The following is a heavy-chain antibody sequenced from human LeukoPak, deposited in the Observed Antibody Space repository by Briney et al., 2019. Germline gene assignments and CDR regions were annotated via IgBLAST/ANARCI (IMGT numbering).Heavy chain of an antibody. D-gene: IGHD3-22*01. CDR3: ARQYYYDSSGYLPGGY. Sequence: GESLKISCKGSGNRFTSYWIGWVRQMPGKGLEWMGIIYPGDSDTRYSPSFQGQVTISADKSISTAYLQWSSLKASDTAMYYCARQYYYDSSGYLPGGYWGQGTLVTVSS. CDR2: IYPGDSDT. CDR1: GNRFTSYW. J-gene: IGHJ4*02. V-gene: IGHV5-51*01.